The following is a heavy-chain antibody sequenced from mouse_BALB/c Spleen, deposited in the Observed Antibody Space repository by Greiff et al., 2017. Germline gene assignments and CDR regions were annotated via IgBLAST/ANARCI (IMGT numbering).Heavy chain of an antibody. CDR2: IWAGGST. J-gene: IGHJ1*01. V-gene: IGHV2-9*02. Sequence: VQGVESGPGLVAPSQSLSITCTVSGFSLTSYGVHWVRQPPGKGLEWLGVIWAGGSTNYNSALMSRLSISKDNSKSQVFLKMNSLQTDDTAMYYCAREDYGSSYWYFDVWGAGTTVTVSS. CDR1: GFSLTSYG. D-gene: IGHD1-1*01. CDR3: AREDYGSSYWYFDV.